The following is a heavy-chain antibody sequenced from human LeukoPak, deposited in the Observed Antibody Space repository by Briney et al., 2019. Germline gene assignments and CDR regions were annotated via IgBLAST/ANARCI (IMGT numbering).Heavy chain of an antibody. CDR2: MNPNSGNT. CDR3: ARGSGNYYDSSGYYDY. Sequence: ASVKVSCKASGYTFTSYDINWARQATGQGLEWMGWMNPNSGNTGYAQKFQGRVTITRNTSISTAYMELSSLRSEDTAVYYCARGSGNYYDSSGYYDYWGQGTLVTVSS. CDR1: GYTFTSYD. V-gene: IGHV1-8*03. J-gene: IGHJ4*02. D-gene: IGHD3-22*01.